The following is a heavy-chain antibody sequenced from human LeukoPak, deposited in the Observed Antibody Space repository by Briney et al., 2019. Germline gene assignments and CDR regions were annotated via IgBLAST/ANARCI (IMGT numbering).Heavy chain of an antibody. CDR1: EFTFRSYD. V-gene: IGHV3-30*18. J-gene: IGHJ4*02. D-gene: IGHD3-22*01. CDR2: ISYDGSNK. CDR3: AKDFHDSSGYIDY. Sequence: PGGSLRLSCVASEFTFRSYDMHWVRQAPGKGLEWVAVISYDGSNKDYADSVKGRFTISRDNTKNTLFLQMNSLRAEDTAVYYCAKDFHDSSGYIDYWGQGTLVTVSS.